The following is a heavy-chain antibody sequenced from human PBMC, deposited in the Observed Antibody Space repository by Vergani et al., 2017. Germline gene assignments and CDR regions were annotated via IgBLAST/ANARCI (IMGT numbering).Heavy chain of an antibody. J-gene: IGHJ3*02. V-gene: IGHV3-9*01. Sequence: EVQLVESGGGLVQPGRSLRLSCAASGFTFDDYAMHWVRQAPGKGLEWVSGINWNSDSIAYAYSVKGRFTISRDNAKNSLYLQMNSLQTEDTALYYCVRVKGSNWNDHLYDIWGQGTLVTVSS. CDR1: GFTFDDYA. CDR3: VRVKGSNWNDHLYDI. CDR2: INWNSDSI. D-gene: IGHD1-1*01.